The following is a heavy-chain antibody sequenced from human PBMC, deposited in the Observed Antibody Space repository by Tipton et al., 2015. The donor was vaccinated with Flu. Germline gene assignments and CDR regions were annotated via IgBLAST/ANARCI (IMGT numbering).Heavy chain of an antibody. V-gene: IGHV4-39*07. CDR3: ARRDCAGGICYSRVYDAFDI. CDR1: GGSISSSSHY. D-gene: IGHD2-8*02. J-gene: IGHJ3*02. Sequence: TLSLTCTVSGGSISSSSHYWGWIRQPPGKGLEWIGSIYHSGSTYYNPSLMSRVTISVDTSKNQFSLKLGSVTAGDTAVYYCARRDCAGGICYSRVYDAFDIWGQGTLVTVSS. CDR2: IYHSGST.